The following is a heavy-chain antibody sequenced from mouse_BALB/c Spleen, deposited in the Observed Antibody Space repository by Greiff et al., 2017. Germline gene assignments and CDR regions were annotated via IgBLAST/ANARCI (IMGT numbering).Heavy chain of an antibody. Sequence: VQLQQSGAELVRPGTSVKVSCKASGYAFTNYLIEWVKQRPGQGLEWIGVINPGSGGTNYNEKFKGKATLTADKSSSTAYMQLSSLTSDDSAVYFCARSGGDYWGQGTTLTVSS. CDR1: GYAFTNYL. J-gene: IGHJ2*01. CDR3: ARSGGDY. V-gene: IGHV1-54*01. D-gene: IGHD3-1*01. CDR2: INPGSGGT.